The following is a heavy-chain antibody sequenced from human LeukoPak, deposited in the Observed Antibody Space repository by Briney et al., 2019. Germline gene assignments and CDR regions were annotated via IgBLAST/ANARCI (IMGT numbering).Heavy chain of an antibody. CDR2: ISYDGSNK. CDR3: ARDSTFAFHFDP. D-gene: IGHD2-21*01. V-gene: IGHV3-30*04. J-gene: IGHJ5*02. CDR1: GFTFSSYA. Sequence: GGSLRLSCAASGFTFSSYAMHGVRQAPGKGLEWVAVISYDGSNKYYADSVKGRFTISRDNSKNTLYLQMNSLRAEDTAVYYCARDSTFAFHFDPWGQGTLVTVSS.